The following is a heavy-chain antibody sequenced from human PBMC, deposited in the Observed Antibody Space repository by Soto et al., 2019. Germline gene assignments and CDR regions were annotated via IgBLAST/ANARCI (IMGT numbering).Heavy chain of an antibody. CDR3: ARGSSTFVDY. Sequence: GGSLRLSCAASGFTFSSYTMDWVRQAPGKGLEWVSYISSSSSTISYADSVKGRFTISRDNAKNSLYLQMNSLRAEDTAIYYCARGSSTFVDYWGQGTLVTVSS. CDR1: GFTFSSYT. J-gene: IGHJ4*02. V-gene: IGHV3-48*01. CDR2: ISSSSSTI.